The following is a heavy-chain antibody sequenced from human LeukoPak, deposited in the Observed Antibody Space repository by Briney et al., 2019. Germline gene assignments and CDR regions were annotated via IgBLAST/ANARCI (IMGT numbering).Heavy chain of an antibody. D-gene: IGHD2-2*01. J-gene: IGHJ4*02. CDR3: ARGCSTSGYEEY. Sequence: PGGSLSLSCAASGFTFSSYSMNWVRQAPGKGLEWVSSISSSSSYIYYADSVKGRFTISRDNAKNSLYLQMNSLRAEDTAVYYCARGCSTSGYEEYWGGGSLVPVSS. CDR1: GFTFSSYS. V-gene: IGHV3-21*01. CDR2: ISSSSSYI.